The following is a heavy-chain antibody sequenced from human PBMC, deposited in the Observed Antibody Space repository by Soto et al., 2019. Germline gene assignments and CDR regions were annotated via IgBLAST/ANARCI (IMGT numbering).Heavy chain of an antibody. D-gene: IGHD2-8*01. Sequence: QVQMVQSGAEVKKPGASVKVACKASGYTFTSYDINWVRQATGQGLEWLGWMNPNSGNTGYAQKLQGRVTMTRNTSISTAYMELSSLRSEDTAVYYCARAERGDCTNGVCYDFDYWGQGTLVTVSS. CDR2: MNPNSGNT. CDR1: GYTFTSYD. V-gene: IGHV1-8*01. CDR3: ARAERGDCTNGVCYDFDY. J-gene: IGHJ4*02.